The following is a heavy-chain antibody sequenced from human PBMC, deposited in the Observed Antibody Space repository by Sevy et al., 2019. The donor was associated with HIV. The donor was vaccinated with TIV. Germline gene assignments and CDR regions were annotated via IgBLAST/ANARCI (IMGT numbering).Heavy chain of an antibody. CDR1: GFIFNSYV. CDR3: AKESRSGYLS. V-gene: IGHV3-23*01. J-gene: IGHJ5*02. D-gene: IGHD3-3*01. Sequence: GGSLRLSCTASGFIFNSYVISWVRQAPGKGLESVSTISGSGGSTYYAESVKGRLTVSRDNSKNTVYLQMDSLRDEDTAVYYCAKESRSGYLSWGQGTLVTVSS. CDR2: ISGSGGST.